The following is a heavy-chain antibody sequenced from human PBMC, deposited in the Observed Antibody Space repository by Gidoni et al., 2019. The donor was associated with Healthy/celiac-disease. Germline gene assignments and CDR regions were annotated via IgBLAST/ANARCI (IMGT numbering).Heavy chain of an antibody. V-gene: IGHV3-9*01. CDR1: GFPFDDYA. CDR3: AKEHASFQYFQH. D-gene: IGHD3-16*02. J-gene: IGHJ1*01. Sequence: EVQLVESGGGLVQPGRSLRLSCAASGFPFDDYAMHWVRQAPGKGLEWVSGISWNSGSIGYADSVKGRFTISRDNAKNSLYLQMNSLRAEDTALYYCAKEHASFQYFQHWGQGTLVTVSS. CDR2: ISWNSGSI.